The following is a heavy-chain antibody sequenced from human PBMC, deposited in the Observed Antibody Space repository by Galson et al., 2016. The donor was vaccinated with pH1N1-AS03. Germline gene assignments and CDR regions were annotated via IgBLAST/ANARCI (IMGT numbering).Heavy chain of an antibody. J-gene: IGHJ4*02. CDR1: GYPFSNYG. CDR3: ARGYCNGGSCYYGGDYFDC. CDR2: ISAYSGNK. D-gene: IGHD2-15*01. Sequence: SVKVSCKASGYPFSNYGLSWVRQAPGQGLEWMGGISAYSGNKKYAQKFQGRVTMTTDTSTSTAYMELSSLRSDDTAIYYCARGYCNGGSCYYGGDYFDCWGQGTLFTVSS. V-gene: IGHV1-18*04.